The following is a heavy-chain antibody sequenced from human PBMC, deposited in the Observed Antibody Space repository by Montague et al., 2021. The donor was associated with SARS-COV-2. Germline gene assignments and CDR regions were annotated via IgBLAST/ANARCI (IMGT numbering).Heavy chain of an antibody. Sequence: SLRLSCAASGFNFTHYAMYWVRQAPGKGLDWVATISYDGTKTYYTDSVKGRFTISRDNSKDTLHLQLSSLRLDDTAIYYCARGGRYFDWLLLPYCGRGALVTGSS. V-gene: IGHV3-30*04. D-gene: IGHD3-9*01. J-gene: IGHJ4*02. CDR2: ISYDGTKT. CDR3: ARGGRYFDWLLLPY. CDR1: GFNFTHYA.